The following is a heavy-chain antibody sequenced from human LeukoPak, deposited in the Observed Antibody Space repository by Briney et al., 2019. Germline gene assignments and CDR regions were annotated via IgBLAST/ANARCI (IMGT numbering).Heavy chain of an antibody. V-gene: IGHV3-23*01. CDR3: TEDYLPVGMFGEFLAYFDY. CDR1: GFTVTTEA. D-gene: IGHD3-10*02. J-gene: IGHJ4*02. Sequence: GGSLRLSWAAAGFTVTTEAISSVRQAPGKGLEWVSVISGSGGYTYYADSVKGRFTISRDNSKNTLYLQMNSLRAEDTATDEDTEDYLPVGMFGEFLAYFDYWGQGTLVTVSS. CDR2: ISGSGGYT.